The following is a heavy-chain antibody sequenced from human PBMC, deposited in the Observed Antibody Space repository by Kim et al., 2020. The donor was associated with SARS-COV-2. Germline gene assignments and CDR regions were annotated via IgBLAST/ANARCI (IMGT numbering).Heavy chain of an antibody. V-gene: IGHV3-21*01. CDR1: GFTFSSYS. J-gene: IGHJ6*02. D-gene: IGHD6-19*01. CDR2: ISSSSSYI. CDR3: ASALLDSSTGDSSGWYFRYYYYGMDV. Sequence: GGSLRLSCAASGFTFSSYSMNWVRQAPGKGLEWVSSISSSSSYIYYADSVKGRFTISRDNAKNSLYLQMNSLRAEDTAVYYCASALLDSSTGDSSGWYFRYYYYGMDVWGQGTTVTVSS.